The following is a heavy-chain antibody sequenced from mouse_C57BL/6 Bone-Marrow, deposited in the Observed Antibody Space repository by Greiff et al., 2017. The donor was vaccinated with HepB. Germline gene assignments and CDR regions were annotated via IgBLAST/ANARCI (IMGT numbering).Heavy chain of an antibody. V-gene: IGHV1-55*01. CDR1: GYTFTSYW. CDR2: IYPGSGST. CDR3: ARRGTTVKRYFDV. J-gene: IGHJ1*03. Sequence: QVQLQHPGAELVKPGASVKMSCKASGYTFTSYWITWVKQRPGQGLEWIGDIYPGSGSTNYNEKFKSKATLTVDTSSSTAYMQLSSLTSEDSAVYYCARRGTTVKRYFDVWGTGTTVTVSS. D-gene: IGHD1-1*01.